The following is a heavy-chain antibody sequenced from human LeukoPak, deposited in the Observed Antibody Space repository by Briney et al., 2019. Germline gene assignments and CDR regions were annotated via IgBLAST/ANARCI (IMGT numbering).Heavy chain of an antibody. CDR3: ARDPHHYDFWSGYSYYFDY. Sequence: GGSLRLSCAASGFTFSSYSMNWVRQAPGKGLEWVSSISSSNSYIYYADSVKGRFTISRDNAKNSLYLQMNSLRAEDTAVYYCARDPHHYDFWSGYSYYFDYWGQGTLVTVSS. V-gene: IGHV3-21*01. D-gene: IGHD3-3*01. CDR2: ISSSNSYI. CDR1: GFTFSSYS. J-gene: IGHJ4*02.